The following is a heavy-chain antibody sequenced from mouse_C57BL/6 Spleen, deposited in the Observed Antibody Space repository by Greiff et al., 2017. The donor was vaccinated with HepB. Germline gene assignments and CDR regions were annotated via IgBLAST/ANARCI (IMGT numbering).Heavy chain of an antibody. V-gene: IGHV2-2*01. Sequence: QVQLQQSGPGLVQPSQSLSITCTVSGFSLTSYGVHWVRQSPGKGLEWLGVIWSGGSTDYNAAFISRLSISKDNSTSQVFFKMNSLQADDTAIYYCARHYYGSSWGTYYYAMDYWGQGTSVTVSS. CDR2: IWSGGST. CDR3: ARHYYGSSWGTYYYAMDY. D-gene: IGHD1-1*01. J-gene: IGHJ4*01. CDR1: GFSLTSYG.